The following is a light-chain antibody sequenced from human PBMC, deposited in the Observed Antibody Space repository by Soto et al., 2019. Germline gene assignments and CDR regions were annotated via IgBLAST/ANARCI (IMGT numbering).Light chain of an antibody. V-gene: IGKV4-1*01. CDR2: WAS. CDR3: QQYYSTPNT. J-gene: IGKJ2*01. Sequence: DIVMTQSPDSLAVSLGERATNNCKYSQSVLYSSNNKNHLAWYQQKPGQHPKLLIYWASTRESGVPDRFSGSGSGTDFTLTISSLQAEDVAVYYCQQYYSTPNTFGQGTKLEIK. CDR1: QSVLYSSNNKNH.